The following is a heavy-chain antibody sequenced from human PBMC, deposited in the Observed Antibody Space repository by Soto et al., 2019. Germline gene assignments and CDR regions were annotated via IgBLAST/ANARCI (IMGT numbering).Heavy chain of an antibody. D-gene: IGHD3-3*01. CDR3: ARDQYYDFWSGYYRAYGMDV. V-gene: IGHV3-21*01. Sequence: LRLSCAASGFTFSSYNMNWVRQAPGKGLEWVSSISSSSSYIYYADSVKGRFTISRDNAKNALYLQMNSLRVEDTAVYYCARDQYYDFWSGYYRAYGMDVWGQGTTVTVSS. J-gene: IGHJ6*02. CDR2: ISSSSSYI. CDR1: GFTFSSYN.